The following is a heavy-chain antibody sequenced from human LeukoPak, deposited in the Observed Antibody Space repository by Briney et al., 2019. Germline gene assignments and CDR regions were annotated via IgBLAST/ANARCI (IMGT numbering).Heavy chain of an antibody. CDR3: VPRGDGGFDY. Sequence: ASVKVSCKTSGYIFTGYYMHWVRQAPGQGLEWMGRMNPNSGDTNYAQKFQGRVTMTRDTSINTAYMELSSLRSDDTAVYYCVPRGDGGFDYWGQGTLVTVSS. J-gene: IGHJ4*02. D-gene: IGHD3-16*01. CDR2: MNPNSGDT. CDR1: GYIFTGYY. V-gene: IGHV1-2*06.